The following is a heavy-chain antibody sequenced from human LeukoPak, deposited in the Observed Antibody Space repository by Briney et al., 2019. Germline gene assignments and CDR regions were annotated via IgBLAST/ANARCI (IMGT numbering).Heavy chain of an antibody. CDR1: GFTFDDYA. J-gene: IGHJ4*02. V-gene: IGHV3-9*01. D-gene: IGHD2-2*01. CDR2: ISWNSGSI. CDR3: AKGGRYQLLSWFDY. Sequence: PGRSLRLSCAASGFTFDDYAMHWVRQAPGKGLEWVSGISWNSGSIGYADSVKGRFTISRDNAKNSLYLQMNSLRAEDTALYYCAKGGRYQLLSWFDYWGQGTLVTVSS.